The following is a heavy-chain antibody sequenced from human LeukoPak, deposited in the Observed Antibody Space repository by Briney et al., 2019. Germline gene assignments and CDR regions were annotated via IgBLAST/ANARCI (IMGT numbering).Heavy chain of an antibody. J-gene: IGHJ6*03. D-gene: IGHD1-7*01. CDR3: AKRRGLELLYYYYMDV. CDR2: ISGSGGST. CDR1: GFTFSSYA. V-gene: IGHV3-23*01. Sequence: GGSPRLSCAASGFTFSSYAMTRVRQAPGKGLEWVSAISGSGGSTYYADSVKGRFTISRDNSKNTLFLQMNSLRAEDTAVYYCAKRRGLELLYYYYMDVWGKGTTVTVSS.